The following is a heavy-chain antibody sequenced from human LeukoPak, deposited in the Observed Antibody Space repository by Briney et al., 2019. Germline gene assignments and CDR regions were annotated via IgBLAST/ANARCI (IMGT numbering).Heavy chain of an antibody. V-gene: IGHV1-69*05. CDR2: IIPIFGTA. Sequence: XXGQGREXXXGIIPIFGTANYAQKFQGRVTITTDESTNTAYMELSSLRSEDTAVYYCATGWAQAYYYYYMDVWGKGTTVTVSS. J-gene: IGHJ6*03. D-gene: IGHD6-13*01. CDR3: ATGWAQAYYYYYMDV.